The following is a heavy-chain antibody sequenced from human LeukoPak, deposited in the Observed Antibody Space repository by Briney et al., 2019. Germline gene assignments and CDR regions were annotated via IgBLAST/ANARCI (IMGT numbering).Heavy chain of an antibody. V-gene: IGHV1-2*02. CDR3: ARFSKYYGVGFDP. CDR2: INHNDGGT. Sequence: ASVKVSCKASGYTFTGHYMHWVRQAPGPALEWMGWINHNDGGTNYAYKFQGRVTMTRATSISTAYMELRRLRADATAVYYCARFSKYYGVGFDPWGQGTLVTVSS. D-gene: IGHD3-10*01. CDR1: GYTFTGHY. J-gene: IGHJ5*02.